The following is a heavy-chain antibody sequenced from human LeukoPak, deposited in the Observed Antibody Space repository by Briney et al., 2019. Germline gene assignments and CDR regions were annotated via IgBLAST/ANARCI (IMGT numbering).Heavy chain of an antibody. D-gene: IGHD1-1*01. J-gene: IGHJ3*02. CDR2: INPSGGST. CDR3: ARQNPHWRDFDI. V-gene: IGHV1-46*01. Sequence: GASVKVSCKTSGYTFTGYYMHWVRQAPGQGLEWMGIINPSGGSTSYAQKFQGRVTMTRDTSTSTVYVELSSLRSEDTAVYYCARQNPHWRDFDIWGQGTMVTVSS. CDR1: GYTFTGYY.